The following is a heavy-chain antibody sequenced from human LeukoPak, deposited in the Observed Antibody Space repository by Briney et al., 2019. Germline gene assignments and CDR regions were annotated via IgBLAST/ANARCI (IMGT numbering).Heavy chain of an antibody. Sequence: PGGSLRLSCAASGFTFSNYHMSWIRQAPGKGLEWVSYISGGGSTMYYADSVEGRFTISRDNAKNSLYLQMNSLRVEDTAVYYCARWYYYGSGSFDYWGQGTLVTVSS. CDR1: GFTFSNYH. D-gene: IGHD3-10*01. V-gene: IGHV3-11*01. J-gene: IGHJ4*02. CDR3: ARWYYYGSGSFDY. CDR2: ISGGGSTM.